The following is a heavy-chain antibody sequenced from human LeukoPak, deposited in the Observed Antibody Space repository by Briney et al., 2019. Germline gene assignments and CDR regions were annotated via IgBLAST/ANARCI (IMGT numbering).Heavy chain of an antibody. Sequence: GGSLRLSCAASGFTFDDYAMHWVRQAPGKGLEWVSGISWNSGSIGYADSVKGRFTISRDNAKNSPYLQMNSLRAEDTALYYCAKDTAPTPLYSSSSKAFDIWGQGTMVTVSS. V-gene: IGHV3-9*01. CDR3: AKDTAPTPLYSSSSKAFDI. CDR1: GFTFDDYA. CDR2: ISWNSGSI. D-gene: IGHD6-6*01. J-gene: IGHJ3*02.